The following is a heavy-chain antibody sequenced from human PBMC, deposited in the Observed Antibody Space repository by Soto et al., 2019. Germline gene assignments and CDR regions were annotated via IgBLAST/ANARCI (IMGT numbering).Heavy chain of an antibody. CDR3: AKAFVEMATIYYYYYGMDV. CDR1: GFTFSNYA. J-gene: IGHJ6*02. Sequence: PGGSLRLSCAASGFTFSNYAMTWVRQAPGKGLEWVSAISGFGELTYYADSVKGRFTISRDNSKNTLYLQMNSLRAEDTAVYYCAKAFVEMATIYYYYYGMDVWGQGTTVTVSS. V-gene: IGHV3-23*01. CDR2: ISGFGELT. D-gene: IGHD5-12*01.